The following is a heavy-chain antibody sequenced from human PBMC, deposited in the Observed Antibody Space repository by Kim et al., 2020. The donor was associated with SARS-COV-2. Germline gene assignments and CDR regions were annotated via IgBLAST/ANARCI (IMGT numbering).Heavy chain of an antibody. CDR3: AKGLLTWWFSFDY. Sequence: GGSLRLSCAASGFMFSSYAMTWVRQAPGKGLEWVSTIHFSGDDTYYGDSATGRFTISRDKSNNTLYLQMNCLRADDTAVYSCAKGLLTWWFSFDYWGQGT. V-gene: IGHV3-23*01. CDR2: IHFSGDDT. CDR1: GFMFSSYA. J-gene: IGHJ4*02. D-gene: IGHD2-8*02.